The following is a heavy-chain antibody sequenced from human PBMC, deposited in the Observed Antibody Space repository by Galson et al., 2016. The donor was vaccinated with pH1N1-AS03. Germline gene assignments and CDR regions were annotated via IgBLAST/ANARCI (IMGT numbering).Heavy chain of an antibody. CDR3: ASVYWSVPTPGTYGAFDI. Sequence: TLSLTCAVSGGSVSDNNWWSWVRQPPGKGLGWIGEVYRSGSTNYNPSLKSRVTISLDKSKNQLSLRLTSVTAADTAVYYCASVYWSVPTPGTYGAFDIWGQGTTVTVSS. J-gene: IGHJ3*02. CDR2: VYRSGST. V-gene: IGHV4-4*02. CDR1: GGSVSDNNW. D-gene: IGHD3-3*01.